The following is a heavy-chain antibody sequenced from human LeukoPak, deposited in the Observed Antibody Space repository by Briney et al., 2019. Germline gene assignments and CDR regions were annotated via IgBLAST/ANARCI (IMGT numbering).Heavy chain of an antibody. CDR3: ARGRIRADY. CDR1: GFTFSSYA. CDR2: ISSNGGST. Sequence: GGSLRLSCAASGFTFSSYAMHWVRQAPGKGLEYVSAISSNGGSTYYATSVKGRFTISRDNSKNTLYLQMGSLRAEDMAVYYCARGRIRADYWGQGTLVTVSS. J-gene: IGHJ4*02. V-gene: IGHV3-64*01.